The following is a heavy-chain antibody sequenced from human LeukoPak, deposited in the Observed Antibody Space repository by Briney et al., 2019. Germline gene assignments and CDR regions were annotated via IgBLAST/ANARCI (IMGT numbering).Heavy chain of an antibody. CDR3: ASWAGTAAGFSGPFDY. J-gene: IGHJ4*02. CDR1: GFTFSSYS. Sequence: PGGSLTLSCAVSGFTFSSYSMHWVRQAPGKGLEWVSYITSGGSAMYYADSVKGRFTISRDNARNSLYLLMKSLRADDTAVYYCASWAGTAAGFSGPFDYWGQGTPVTVSS. V-gene: IGHV3-48*01. D-gene: IGHD6-13*01. CDR2: ITSGGSAM.